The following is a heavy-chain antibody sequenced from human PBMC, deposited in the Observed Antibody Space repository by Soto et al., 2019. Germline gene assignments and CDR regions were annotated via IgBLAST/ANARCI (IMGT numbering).Heavy chain of an antibody. CDR1: GGSISSGGYS. Sequence: QLQLQESGSGLVKPSQTLSLTCAVSGGSISSGGYSWSWIRQPPGKGLEWIGYIYHSGSTYYNPSLKSRVTILVDRSKNQFSLKLSAVTAAETAVYYCASGEVVALGYWGQGTLVTVSS. CDR2: IYHSGST. D-gene: IGHD2-15*01. V-gene: IGHV4-30-2*01. CDR3: ASGEVVALGY. J-gene: IGHJ4*02.